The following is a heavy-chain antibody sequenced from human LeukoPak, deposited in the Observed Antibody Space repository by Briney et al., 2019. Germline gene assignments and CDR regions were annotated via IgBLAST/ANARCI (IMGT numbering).Heavy chain of an antibody. CDR2: ISSSSSYI. D-gene: IGHD6-13*01. J-gene: IGHJ4*02. V-gene: IGHV3-21*01. CDR3: ARGGTYSSRVWYYFDY. CDR1: GFTFSSYS. Sequence: GGSLRLSCAASGFTFSSYSMNWVRQAPGKGLEWVSSISSSSSYIYYADSVKGRFTISRDNAKNSLYLQMNSLRAEDTAVYYCARGGTYSSRVWYYFDYWGQGTLVTVSS.